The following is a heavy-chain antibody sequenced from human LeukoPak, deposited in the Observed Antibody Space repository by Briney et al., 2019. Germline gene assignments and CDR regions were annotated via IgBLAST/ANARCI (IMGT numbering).Heavy chain of an antibody. Sequence: GGSLKLSCAASGFTFSSYAMHWVRQAPGKGLEYVSAISSNGGSTYYANSVKGRFTISRDNSKNTLYLRMGSLRAEDMAVYYCARDRKQQLVRWYYFDYWGQGTLVTVSS. V-gene: IGHV3-64*01. J-gene: IGHJ4*02. CDR3: ARDRKQQLVRWYYFDY. CDR1: GFTFSSYA. D-gene: IGHD6-13*01. CDR2: ISSNGGST.